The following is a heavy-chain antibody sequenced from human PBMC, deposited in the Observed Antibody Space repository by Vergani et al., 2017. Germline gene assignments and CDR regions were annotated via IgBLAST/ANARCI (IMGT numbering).Heavy chain of an antibody. D-gene: IGHD3-10*01. CDR3: ARHRGSGGFFPSSYFYGMDV. J-gene: IGHJ6*02. CDR1: GGSFSGYY. Sequence: QVQLQQWGAGLLKPSETLSLTCAVYGGSFSGYYWSWIRQSPGKGLEWIGCIHHSGDTHYNSSLKSRVSISIVSSSKFSLSLTSVTAADTAIYYCARHRGSGGFFPSSYFYGMDVWGHGTTVTVSS. V-gene: IGHV4-34*01. CDR2: IHHSGDT.